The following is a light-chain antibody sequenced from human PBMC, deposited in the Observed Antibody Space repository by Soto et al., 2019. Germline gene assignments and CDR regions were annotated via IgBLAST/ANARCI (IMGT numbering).Light chain of an antibody. J-gene: IGLJ3*02. CDR2: RNN. CDR3: ATWDDSLSGWV. CDR1: SFNIGSNY. Sequence: QSVLTQPPSAPGTPGQRVTISCSGSSFNIGSNYVYWYQQLPGTAPKLLIYRNNQRPSGVPDRFSASKSGTSAPLAISGLRSEDEADYYCATWDDSLSGWVFGGGTKLTVL. V-gene: IGLV1-47*01.